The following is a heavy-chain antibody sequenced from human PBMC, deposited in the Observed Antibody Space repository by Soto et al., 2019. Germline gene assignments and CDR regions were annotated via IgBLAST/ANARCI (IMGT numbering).Heavy chain of an antibody. CDR3: AKDLNYYDTSGYLEGTDY. J-gene: IGHJ4*02. Sequence: GGSLRLSCAASGFTFSTYAMHWVRQAPGKGLEWVALISYDGSDKYSAGSVKGRFTISRDNSKNTLYLQMNSLRAEDTAIYYCAKDLNYYDTSGYLEGTDYWGQGTLVTVSS. D-gene: IGHD3-22*01. V-gene: IGHV3-30*18. CDR1: GFTFSTYA. CDR2: ISYDGSDK.